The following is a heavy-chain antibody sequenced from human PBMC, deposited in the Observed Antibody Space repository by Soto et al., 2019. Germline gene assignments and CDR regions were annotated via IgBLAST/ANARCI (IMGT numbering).Heavy chain of an antibody. D-gene: IGHD2-8*01. CDR2: ISGSGGST. J-gene: IGHJ3*02. CDR1: GFTFSSYA. Sequence: PGGSLRLSCAASGFTFSSYAMSWVRQAPGKGLEWVSAISGSGGSTYYADSVKGRFTISRDNSKNTLYLRMNSLRAEDTAVYYCAKDQLNDIVLMVYAPDAFDIWGQGTMVTVSS. V-gene: IGHV3-23*01. CDR3: AKDQLNDIVLMVYAPDAFDI.